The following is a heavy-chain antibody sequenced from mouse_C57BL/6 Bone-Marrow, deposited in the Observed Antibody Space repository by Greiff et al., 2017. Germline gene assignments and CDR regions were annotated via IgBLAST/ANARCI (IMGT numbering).Heavy chain of an antibody. CDR1: GYTFTDYY. CDR2: IFPGSGST. D-gene: IGHD2-3*01. J-gene: IGHJ4*01. CDR3: AKPHDGYYPHAMDY. V-gene: IGHV1-75*01. Sequence: VQLQQSGPELVKPGASVKISCKASGYTFTDYYINWVKQRPGQGLEWIGWIFPGSGSTYYNEKFKGKATLTVDQSSSTAYMLLSSLTSEDSAVYFCAKPHDGYYPHAMDYWGQGTSVTGSS.